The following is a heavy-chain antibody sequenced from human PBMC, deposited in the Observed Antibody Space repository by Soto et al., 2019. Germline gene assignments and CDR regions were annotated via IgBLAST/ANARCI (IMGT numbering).Heavy chain of an antibody. D-gene: IGHD2-2*01. CDR2: ISQSGST. CDR1: GQSFSGHT. J-gene: IGHJ4*02. Sequence: QVQLQQWGAGLLKPSETLSLTCAVYGQSFSGHTWGWIRQSPGKALEWIGEISQSGSTYYNPSLKTRVTISADTSKNQFSLTLNSVTAADTGVFYCARGSGIAVIPGELEDVHYDYWGQGTLVSVSS. CDR3: ARGSGIAVIPGELEDVHYDY. V-gene: IGHV4-34*01.